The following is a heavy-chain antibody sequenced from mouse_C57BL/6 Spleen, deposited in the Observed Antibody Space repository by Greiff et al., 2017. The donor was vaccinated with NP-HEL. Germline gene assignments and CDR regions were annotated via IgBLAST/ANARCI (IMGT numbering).Heavy chain of an antibody. Sequence: EVQVVESGGGLVKPGGSLKLSCAASGFTFSSYAMSWVRQTPEKRLEWVATISDGGSYTYYPDNVKGRFTISRDNAKNNLYLQMSHLKSEDTAMYYCARDDDYGAMDYWGQGTSVTVSS. J-gene: IGHJ4*01. CDR2: ISDGGSYT. D-gene: IGHD2-3*01. CDR3: ARDDDYGAMDY. CDR1: GFTFSSYA. V-gene: IGHV5-4*01.